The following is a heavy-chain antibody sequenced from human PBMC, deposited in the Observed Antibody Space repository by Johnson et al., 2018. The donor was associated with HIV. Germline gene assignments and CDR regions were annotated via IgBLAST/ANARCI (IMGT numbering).Heavy chain of an antibody. V-gene: IGHV3-30*03. D-gene: IGHD1-26*01. CDR1: GFSFSDYY. Sequence: QVQLVESGGGVVKPGRSLRLSCAASGFSFSDYYMSWIRQAPGKGLEWVAVISYDGSNKYYADSEKGRFTISRDTSKNTLYLQMNSLRAEDTAVYYCARLTWDQNRGWDAFDIWGQGTMVTVSS. J-gene: IGHJ3*02. CDR3: ARLTWDQNRGWDAFDI. CDR2: ISYDGSNK.